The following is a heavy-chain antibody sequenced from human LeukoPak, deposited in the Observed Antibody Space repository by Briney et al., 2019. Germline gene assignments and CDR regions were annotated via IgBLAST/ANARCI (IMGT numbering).Heavy chain of an antibody. CDR3: ARPMVRGVIGVFDY. J-gene: IGHJ4*02. Sequence: ASVKVSCKASGYTFTGYYMHWVRQAPGQGLEWMEWINPNSGGTNYAQKFQGRVTMTRDTSISTAYMELSRLRSDDTAVYYCARPMVRGVIGVFDYWGQGTLVTVSS. CDR2: INPNSGGT. D-gene: IGHD3-10*01. CDR1: GYTFTGYY. V-gene: IGHV1-2*02.